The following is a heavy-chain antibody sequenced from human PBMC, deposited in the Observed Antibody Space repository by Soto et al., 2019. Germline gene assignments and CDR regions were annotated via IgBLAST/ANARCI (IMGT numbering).Heavy chain of an antibody. Sequence: ASVKVSCKASGYTFTSYGISWVRQAPGQGLERMGWISAYNGNTNYAQKLQGRVTMTTDTSTSTAYMELRSLRSDDTAVYYCARHFSVCTIGVCYFDNYYYYGMDVWGQGTTVTVSS. D-gene: IGHD2-8*01. CDR1: GYTFTSYG. CDR2: ISAYNGNT. J-gene: IGHJ6*02. CDR3: ARHFSVCTIGVCYFDNYYYYGMDV. V-gene: IGHV1-18*01.